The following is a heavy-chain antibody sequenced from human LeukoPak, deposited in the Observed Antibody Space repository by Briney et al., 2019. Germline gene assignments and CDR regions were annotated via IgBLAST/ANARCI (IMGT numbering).Heavy chain of an antibody. CDR2: IYSGGST. J-gene: IGHJ4*02. V-gene: IGHV3-53*04. Sequence: GGALRLSCAASGFTVSSNYMNWVRQAPGKGLEWVSVIYSGGSTYYADSVKGRCTISRHNPKNTLYLQMNSLSPEDTAVYYCARASYYYDDSGYYYDYWGQGTLVTVSS. CDR3: ARASYYYDDSGYYYDY. CDR1: GFTVSSNY. D-gene: IGHD3-22*01.